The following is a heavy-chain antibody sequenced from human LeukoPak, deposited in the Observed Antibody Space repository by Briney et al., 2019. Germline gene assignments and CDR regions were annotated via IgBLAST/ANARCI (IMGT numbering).Heavy chain of an antibody. V-gene: IGHV3-21*01. CDR2: ISSSSSYI. J-gene: IGHJ4*02. D-gene: IGHD3-22*01. CDR1: GFTFSSYS. Sequence: AGGSLRLSCAASGFTFSSYSMNWVRQAPGKGLEWVSSISSSSSYIYYADSVKGRFTISRDNAKNSLYLQMNSLRAEDTAVYYCARGGPPWYYYDSSGYWPTDYWGQGTLVTVSS. CDR3: ARGGPPWYYYDSSGYWPTDY.